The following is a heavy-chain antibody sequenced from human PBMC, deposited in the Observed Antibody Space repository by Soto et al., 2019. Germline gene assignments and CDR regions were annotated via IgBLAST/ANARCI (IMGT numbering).Heavy chain of an antibody. D-gene: IGHD6-13*01. CDR1: EFTFSNYA. CDR2: ISGSGGRT. J-gene: IGHJ4*02. V-gene: IGHV3-23*01. CDR3: AKTLLSTSWYGLHDY. Sequence: GGSLRLSCAASEFTFSNYAMSWVRQAPGKGLEWVSAISGSGGRTYYADSVKGRFTISRDNSRNTLHLQMNSLRVEDTAVYYCAKTLLSTSWYGLHDYVSQGTLVTVSS.